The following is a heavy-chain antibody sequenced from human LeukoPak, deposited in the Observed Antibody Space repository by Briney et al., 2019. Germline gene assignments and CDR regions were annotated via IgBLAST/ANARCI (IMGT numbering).Heavy chain of an antibody. CDR3: AGLDGSGWYQH. CDR1: GFTFSSYA. J-gene: IGHJ1*01. V-gene: IGHV3-64*01. D-gene: IGHD6-19*01. Sequence: GGSLRLSCAASGFTFSSYAMHWVRQAPGKGLEYVSAISSNGGSTYYANPVKGRFTISRDNSKNTLYLQMGSLRAEDMAVYYCAGLDGSGWYQHWGQGTLVTVSS. CDR2: ISSNGGST.